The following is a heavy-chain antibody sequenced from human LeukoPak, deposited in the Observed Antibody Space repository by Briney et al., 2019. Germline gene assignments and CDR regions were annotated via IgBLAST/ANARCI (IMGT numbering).Heavy chain of an antibody. CDR3: ARDFRGTLDY. Sequence: GRCLRLSCAASGFTVSSNYMSWVRRAPGKGLEWVSVLYSGGSTYYADSVKGRFTLSRDNSKNTLYLRMNRLRAEDTAVYYCARDFRGTLDYWGQGTLVTVSS. D-gene: IGHD1-1*01. V-gene: IGHV3-66*01. CDR1: GFTVSSNY. CDR2: LYSGGST. J-gene: IGHJ4*02.